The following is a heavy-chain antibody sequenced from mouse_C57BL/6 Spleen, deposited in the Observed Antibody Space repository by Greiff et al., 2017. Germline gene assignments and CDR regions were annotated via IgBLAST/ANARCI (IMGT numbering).Heavy chain of an antibody. CDR2: IHPSDSDT. CDR3: AKDYGYDWYFDV. V-gene: IGHV1-74*01. J-gene: IGHJ1*03. D-gene: IGHD2-2*01. Sequence: QVQLKQPGAELVKPGASVKVSCKASGYTFTSYWMHWVKQRPGQGLEWIGRIHPSDSDTNYNQKFKGKATLTVDKSSSTAYMQLSSLTSEDSAVYYCAKDYGYDWYFDVWGTGTTVTVSS. CDR1: GYTFTSYW.